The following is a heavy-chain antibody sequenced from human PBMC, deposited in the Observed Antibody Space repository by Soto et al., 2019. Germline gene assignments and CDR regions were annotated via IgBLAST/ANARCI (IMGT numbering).Heavy chain of an antibody. J-gene: IGHJ4*02. CDR3: ARGGRFTFGFDY. Sequence: EVQLLESGGGLVQPGGSLRLSCAASGFTFSTSSMSWVRQGPGKGLEWVSAISGDSGAIYYADSVKGRFTISRDNSRASPYLQRNSLRAEDTALYFCARGGRFTFGFDYWGQGTLISISS. CDR2: ISGDSGAI. V-gene: IGHV3-23*01. D-gene: IGHD3-16*01. CDR1: GFTFSTSS.